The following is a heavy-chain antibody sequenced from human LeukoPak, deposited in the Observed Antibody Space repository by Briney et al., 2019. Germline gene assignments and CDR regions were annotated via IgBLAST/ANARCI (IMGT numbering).Heavy chain of an antibody. V-gene: IGHV3-74*01. Sequence: GGSLRLSCAASGFTFSSYWMHWVRQTPGKGLVWVSRINSDGSSTSYADSVKGRFTISRDNAKNTLYLQMNSLRAEDTAVYYCARERYFDSNYFDYWGQGTLVTVSS. CDR3: ARERYFDSNYFDY. CDR2: INSDGSST. J-gene: IGHJ4*02. CDR1: GFTFSSYW. D-gene: IGHD3-9*01.